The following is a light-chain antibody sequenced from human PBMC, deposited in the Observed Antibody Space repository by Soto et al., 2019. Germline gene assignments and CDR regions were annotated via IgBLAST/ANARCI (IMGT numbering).Light chain of an antibody. CDR3: SSYTTSNSREIV. Sequence: QSVLAQPASVSGSPGQSITISCTGTSSDVGSYNLVSWYQHHPGKAPKLMIYDVSNRPSGVSNPFSGSKSGNTASLTISGLQLEDEADYYCSSYTTSNSREIVFGTGTKVTVL. J-gene: IGLJ1*01. CDR1: SSDVGSYNL. V-gene: IGLV2-14*02. CDR2: DVS.